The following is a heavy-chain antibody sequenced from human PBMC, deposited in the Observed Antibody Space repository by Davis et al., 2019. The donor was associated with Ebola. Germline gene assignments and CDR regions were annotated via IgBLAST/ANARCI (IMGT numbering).Heavy chain of an antibody. D-gene: IGHD6-13*01. Sequence: SETLSLTCAVYGGSFSGYYWSWIRQPPGKGLEWIGEINHSGSTNYNPSLKSRVTISVDTSKNQFSLKLSSVTAADTAVYYCARGGGSSSWYGVYYYYYGMDVWGQGTTVTVSS. J-gene: IGHJ6*02. CDR1: GGSFSGYY. CDR2: INHSGST. V-gene: IGHV4-34*01. CDR3: ARGGGSSSWYGVYYYYYGMDV.